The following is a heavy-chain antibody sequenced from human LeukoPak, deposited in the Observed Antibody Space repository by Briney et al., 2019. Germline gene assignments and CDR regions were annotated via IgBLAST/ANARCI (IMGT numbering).Heavy chain of an antibody. CDR3: ARISSYDFWSGYYPEYYFDY. CDR2: IYTTGST. Sequence: PSETLSLTCTVSGGSISSYYWSWIRQPAGKGLEWIGRIYTTGSTNYNPSLKRRVTMSVHMSKKQFSLKLRSVTAAATAVYYCARISSYDFWSGYYPEYYFDYWGQGTLVTVSS. CDR1: GGSISSYY. V-gene: IGHV4-4*07. D-gene: IGHD3-3*01. J-gene: IGHJ4*02.